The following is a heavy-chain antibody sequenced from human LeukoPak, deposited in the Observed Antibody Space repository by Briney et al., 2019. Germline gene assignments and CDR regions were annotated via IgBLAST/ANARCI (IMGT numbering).Heavy chain of an antibody. CDR2: INHSGST. D-gene: IGHD5-24*01. J-gene: IGHJ5*02. CDR3: ARTENYIPEDWFDP. V-gene: IGHV4-34*01. Sequence: SEALSLTCASYGGSFSGYYWNWIRQPPGKGLDWIGEINHSGSTNYNPSLKSRVTISVDTSKNQFSLKLTSVTAADTAVYYCARTENYIPEDWFDPWGQGTLVTVSS. CDR1: GGSFSGYY.